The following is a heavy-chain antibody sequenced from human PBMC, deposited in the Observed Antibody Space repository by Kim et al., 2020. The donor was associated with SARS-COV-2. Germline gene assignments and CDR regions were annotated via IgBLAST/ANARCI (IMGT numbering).Heavy chain of an antibody. CDR3: ARDNDNSSGWSNYYYGMDV. Sequence: GRLTISRDNSKNTLYLQMNSLGAEDTAVYYCARDNDNSSGWSNYYYGMDVWGQGTTVTVSS. D-gene: IGHD6-19*01. V-gene: IGHV3-30*01. J-gene: IGHJ6*02.